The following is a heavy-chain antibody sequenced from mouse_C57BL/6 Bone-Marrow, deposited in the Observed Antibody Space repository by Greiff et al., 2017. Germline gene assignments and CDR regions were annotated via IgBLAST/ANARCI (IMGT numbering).Heavy chain of an antibody. J-gene: IGHJ2*01. Sequence: QVQLQQPGAELVRPGSSVKLSCKASGYTFTSYWMHWVKQRPIQGLEWIGNIDPSDSETHYNQKFKDKATLTVDKSSSTAYMQLSSLTSEDSAVYYCARRIHYGSSTVLDYWGQGTTLTVSS. D-gene: IGHD1-1*01. CDR1: GYTFTSYW. V-gene: IGHV1-52*01. CDR2: IDPSDSET. CDR3: ARRIHYGSSTVLDY.